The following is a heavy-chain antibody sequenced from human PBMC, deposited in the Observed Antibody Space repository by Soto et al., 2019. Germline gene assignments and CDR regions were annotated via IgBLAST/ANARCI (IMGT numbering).Heavy chain of an antibody. D-gene: IGHD3-22*01. CDR3: PRYYYDRRVDYFDY. CDR1: GGCISSYY. V-gene: IGHV4-59*01. Sequence: SETLSLACTVSGGCISSYYGSWIRQAPGKGLEWIGYIYYSGSTNYNPSLKSRVTISVDTSKNQFSLKLSSVTAEDTAVYYCPRYYYDRRVDYFDYWGQGTLVTVSS. J-gene: IGHJ4*02. CDR2: IYYSGST.